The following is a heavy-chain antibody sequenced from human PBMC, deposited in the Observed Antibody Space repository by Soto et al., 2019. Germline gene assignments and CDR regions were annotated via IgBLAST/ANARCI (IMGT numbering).Heavy chain of an antibody. CDR1: GDTSTNYH. J-gene: IGHJ4*02. D-gene: IGHD3-10*02. CDR2: INPSGVTI. Sequence: QVQLVQSGAEVKKPGASVKVSCKASGDTSTNYHVHWARQAPGQGLEWMGIINPSGVTISYAQKFQGRLTKTRDTSTSTVYMELTTLRSEDTAVYYCAREGVSMFFFDYWGQGTLVTVSS. V-gene: IGHV1-46*01. CDR3: AREGVSMFFFDY.